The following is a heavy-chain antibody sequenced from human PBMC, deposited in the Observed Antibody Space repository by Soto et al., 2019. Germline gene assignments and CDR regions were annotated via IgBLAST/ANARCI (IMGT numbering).Heavy chain of an antibody. J-gene: IGHJ5*02. CDR2: IYATGTT. D-gene: IGHD1-1*01. CDR1: GASISGFY. Sequence: SETLSLTCTVSGASISGFYWSWIRKSAGKGLEWIGRIYATGTTDYNPSLKSRVMMSVDTSKKQFSLKLRSVTAADTAVYYCVRDGTKTLRDWFDPWGQGMAVTVSS. V-gene: IGHV4-4*07. CDR3: VRDGTKTLRDWFDP.